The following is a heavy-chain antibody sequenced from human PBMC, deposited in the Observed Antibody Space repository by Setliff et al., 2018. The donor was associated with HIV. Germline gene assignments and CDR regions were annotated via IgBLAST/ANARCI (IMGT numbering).Heavy chain of an antibody. CDR3: ARREGIEVAGLYYFDY. J-gene: IGHJ4*02. D-gene: IGHD6-19*01. CDR2: ISPADSET. V-gene: IGHV5-51*01. CDR1: GYSFTDYW. Sequence: PGESLKISCKGSGYSFTDYWIGWVRQMPGKGLEWMGIISPADSETRYNPSFQGQVTISADKSISTAYLQWSSLKASDTAMYYCARREGIEVAGLYYFDYWGQGTLVTVSS.